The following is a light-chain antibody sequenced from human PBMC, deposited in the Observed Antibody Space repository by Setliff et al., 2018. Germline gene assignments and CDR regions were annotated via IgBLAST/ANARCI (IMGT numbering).Light chain of an antibody. Sequence: QSVLTQPRSVSGSPGQSVTISCTGTSSDVGGYNYVSWYQQYPGKAPKLMIYDVSXXXSGVPDRFSGSKSGNTASLTISGLQAEDEADYYCCSYAGSYPYVFGTGTKVTVL. CDR3: CSYAGSYPYV. CDR2: DVS. J-gene: IGLJ1*01. V-gene: IGLV2-11*01. CDR1: SSDVGGYNY.